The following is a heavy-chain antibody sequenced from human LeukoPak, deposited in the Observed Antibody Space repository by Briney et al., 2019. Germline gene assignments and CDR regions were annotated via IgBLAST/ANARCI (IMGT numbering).Heavy chain of an antibody. CDR2: INSDGSTT. Sequence: PGGSLRLSCAASGFTFSSYWMHWVRQAPGKGLVWVSNINSDGSTTTYADSVKGRFTISRDNAKNTLYLQMNSLRAEDTAVYYCAREAYTTFDYWGQGTLVTVSS. V-gene: IGHV3-74*01. D-gene: IGHD1-26*01. CDR1: GFTFSSYW. CDR3: AREAYTTFDY. J-gene: IGHJ4*02.